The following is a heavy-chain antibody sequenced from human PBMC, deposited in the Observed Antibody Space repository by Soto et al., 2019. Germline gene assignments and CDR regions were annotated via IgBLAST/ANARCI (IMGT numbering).Heavy chain of an antibody. CDR3: ARGFSGWYYFDY. Sequence: SETLSLTCTVSGGSISSYYWSWIRQPPGKGLEWIGYIYYSGSTDYNPSLKSRVTISVDTSKNQFSLKLSSVTAADTAVYYWARGFSGWYYFDYWGQGTLVTVSS. CDR2: IYYSGST. CDR1: GGSISSYY. V-gene: IGHV4-59*01. D-gene: IGHD6-19*01. J-gene: IGHJ4*02.